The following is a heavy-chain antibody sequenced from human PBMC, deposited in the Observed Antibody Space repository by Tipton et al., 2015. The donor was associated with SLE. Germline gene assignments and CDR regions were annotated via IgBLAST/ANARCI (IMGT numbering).Heavy chain of an antibody. CDR2: ISNTGST. D-gene: IGHD3-22*01. J-gene: IGHJ6*02. CDR1: GGSIRSYY. Sequence: LRLSCTVSGGSIRSYYWSWIRQPPGKGLEWIGYISNTGSTNYNPSLKSRVTISVDTSKNQFSLKLSSVTVADTAVYYCARDYYDSGGYWGNYYYGMDVWGQGTTVTVS. CDR3: ARDYYDSGGYWGNYYYGMDV. V-gene: IGHV4-59*01.